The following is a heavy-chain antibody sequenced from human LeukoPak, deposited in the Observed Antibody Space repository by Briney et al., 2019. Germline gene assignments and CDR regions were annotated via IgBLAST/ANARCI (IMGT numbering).Heavy chain of an antibody. D-gene: IGHD3-22*01. CDR1: GFSLSTSGVG. CDR3: AHRRSGYNFNDGDFDY. V-gene: IGHV2-5*02. J-gene: IGHJ4*02. CDR2: IYRDDDK. Sequence: SGPTLVNPTQTLTLTCTFSGFSLSTSGVGVGWIRQPPGKALEWLALIYRDDDKRHNPFLKSRPTITKDTSKNQVVLTMTDMDPVDTATYYCAHRRSGYNFNDGDFDYWGQGALVTVSS.